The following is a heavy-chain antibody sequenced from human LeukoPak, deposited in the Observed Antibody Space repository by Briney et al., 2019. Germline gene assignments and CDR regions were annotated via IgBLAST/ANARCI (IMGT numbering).Heavy chain of an antibody. D-gene: IGHD3-9*01. J-gene: IGHJ4*02. CDR1: GFTFDDYA. V-gene: IGHV3-43D*03. Sequence: GGSLRLSCAASGFTFDDYAMHWVRQAPGKGLEWVSLISWDGGSTYYADSVKGRFTISRDNSKNSLYLQMNSLRAEDTALYYCARGRRTHYDILTGYESPVFSRGGFDYWGQGTLVTVSS. CDR3: ARGRRTHYDILTGYESPVFSRGGFDY. CDR2: ISWDGGST.